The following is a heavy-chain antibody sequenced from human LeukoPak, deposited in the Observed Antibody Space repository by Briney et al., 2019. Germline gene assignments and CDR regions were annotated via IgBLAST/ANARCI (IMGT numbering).Heavy chain of an antibody. V-gene: IGHV1-8*01. CDR2: MNPNGGNT. CDR1: GYTFTSYD. CDR3: ARLGYYDYIWGSYRYTELDY. J-gene: IGHJ4*02. D-gene: IGHD3-16*02. Sequence: ASVKVSCKASGYTFTSYDINWVQQATGQGLEWMGWMNPNGGNTGYAQKFQGRVTMTRNTSISTAYMELSSLRSEDTAVYYCARLGYYDYIWGSYRYTELDYWGQGTLVTVSS.